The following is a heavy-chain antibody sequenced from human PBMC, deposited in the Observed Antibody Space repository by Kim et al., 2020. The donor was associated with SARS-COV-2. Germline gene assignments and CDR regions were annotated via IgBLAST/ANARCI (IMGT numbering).Heavy chain of an antibody. Sequence: KSRVTISVDTSKNQFSLNLSSMTAADTAIYYCARVSNDIVIVVTTTDGFDIWGQGTMVTVSS. J-gene: IGHJ3*02. V-gene: IGHV4-31*02. D-gene: IGHD3-22*01. CDR3: ARVSNDIVIVVTTTDGFDI.